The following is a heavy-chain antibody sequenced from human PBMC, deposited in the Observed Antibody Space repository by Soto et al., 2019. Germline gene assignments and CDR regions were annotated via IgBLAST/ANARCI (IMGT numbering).Heavy chain of an antibody. V-gene: IGHV3-23*01. CDR1: GFTFSSYA. J-gene: IGHJ4*02. CDR2: ISGSGGST. CDR3: AKDPFAAGTAIDY. D-gene: IGHD6-13*01. Sequence: EVQLLESGGGLVQPGGSLRLSCAASGFTFSSYAMSWVRQAPGKGLEWVSAISGSGGSTYYADSVKGRFTISRDNSKNTLYVQMNSLRAEDTAVYYCAKDPFAAGTAIDYWGQGTLVTVSS.